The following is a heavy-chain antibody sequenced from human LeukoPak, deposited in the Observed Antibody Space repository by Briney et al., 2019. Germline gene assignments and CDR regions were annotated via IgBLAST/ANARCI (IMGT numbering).Heavy chain of an antibody. J-gene: IGHJ4*02. CDR3: ATGERLVPAAMWFDY. CDR2: INPKSGGR. Sequence: ASAKVSCKASGYTFTDYYMHWVRQAPGQGLEWMGWINPKSGGRSYAQRFQGRVTMTRDTSISTAYMELSRLRSDDTAVYYCATGERLVPAAMWFDYWGQGTLVTVSS. D-gene: IGHD2-2*01. CDR1: GYTFTDYY. V-gene: IGHV1-2*02.